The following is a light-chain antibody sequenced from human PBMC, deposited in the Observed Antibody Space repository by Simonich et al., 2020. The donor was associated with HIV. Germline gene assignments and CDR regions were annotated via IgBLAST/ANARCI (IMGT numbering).Light chain of an antibody. Sequence: DIVMTQSPDSLAVSLGERATINCKSSQSVLYSSNNKNYLAWYQQKPVQPPKLLISWASTRESRFPDRFSGSGSGTDFTLTISSLQAEDVAVYYCQQYYSTPLITFGQGTRLEIK. J-gene: IGKJ5*01. CDR3: QQYYSTPLIT. CDR1: QSVLYSSNNKNY. CDR2: WAS. V-gene: IGKV4-1*01.